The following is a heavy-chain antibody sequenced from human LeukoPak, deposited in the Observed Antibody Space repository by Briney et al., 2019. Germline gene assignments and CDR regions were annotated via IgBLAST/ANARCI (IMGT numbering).Heavy chain of an antibody. D-gene: IGHD4-17*01. V-gene: IGHV3-72*01. CDR3: ARAPYGDYGYYFDY. CDR1: GFTFSDHY. Sequence: GGSLRLSCAASGFTFSDHYMDWVGQAPGKGVEWVGRTRNKANSYTTEYAASGKGRFTISTDDSNNSLYLQMNSLKTEDTAVYYCARAPYGDYGYYFDYWGQGTLVTVSS. CDR2: TRNKANSYTT. J-gene: IGHJ4*02.